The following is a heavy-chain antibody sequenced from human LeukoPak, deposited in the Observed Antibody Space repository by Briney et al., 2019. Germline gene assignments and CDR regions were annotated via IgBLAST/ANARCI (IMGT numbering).Heavy chain of an antibody. J-gene: IGHJ4*02. CDR1: GGTFSSYA. V-gene: IGHV1-69*05. D-gene: IGHD2-2*02. CDR3: ARSYCSSTRCHTFDY. Sequence: ASVKVSCKASGGTFSSYAISWVRQAPGQGLEWMGGIIPIFGTANYAQKFQGRVTITTDESTSTAYMELSSLRSEDTAVYYCARSYCSSTRCHTFDYWGQGTLVTVSS. CDR2: IIPIFGTA.